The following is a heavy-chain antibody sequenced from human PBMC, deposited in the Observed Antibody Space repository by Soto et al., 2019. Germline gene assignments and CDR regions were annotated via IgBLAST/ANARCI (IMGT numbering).Heavy chain of an antibody. D-gene: IGHD3-3*01. J-gene: IGHJ5*02. CDR1: GGSISSGDYY. CDR3: ARVRITIFGVVNWFDP. CDR2: IYYSGST. V-gene: IGHV4-30-4*01. Sequence: SETLSLTCTVSGGSISSGDYYWSWIRQPPGKGLEWIGYIYYSGSTYYNPSLKSRVTISVDTSKNQFSLKLSYVTAADTAVYYCARVRITIFGVVNWFDPWGQGTLVTVSS.